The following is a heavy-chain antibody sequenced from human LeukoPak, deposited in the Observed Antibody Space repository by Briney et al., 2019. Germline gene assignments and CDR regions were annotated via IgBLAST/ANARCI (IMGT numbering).Heavy chain of an antibody. D-gene: IGHD4-23*01. CDR2: MTPNSGDT. Sequence: ASVKVSCKASGYTFTSYDINWVRQATGQGLEWMGWMTPNSGDTGYAQKFQGRVTVTRNTSISTAYMELSSLRSEDTAVYYCARVPVVTPRASRIKRYFDLWGRGTLVTVSS. CDR3: ARVPVVTPRASRIKRYFDL. V-gene: IGHV1-8*01. J-gene: IGHJ2*01. CDR1: GYTFTSYD.